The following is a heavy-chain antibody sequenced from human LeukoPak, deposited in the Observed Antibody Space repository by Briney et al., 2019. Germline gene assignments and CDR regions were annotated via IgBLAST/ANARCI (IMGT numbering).Heavy chain of an antibody. CDR3: ARGGSRRTFDY. Sequence: GGSLRLSCVASGFMFGDYWMRWVRQAPGKGLEWVASINQNEVVKYYVDSVKGRFTISRDNSKNTLYLQMNSLRAEDTAVYYCARGGSRRTFDYWGQGTLVTVSS. CDR2: INQNEVVK. CDR1: GFMFGDYW. V-gene: IGHV3-7*01. D-gene: IGHD6-13*01. J-gene: IGHJ4*02.